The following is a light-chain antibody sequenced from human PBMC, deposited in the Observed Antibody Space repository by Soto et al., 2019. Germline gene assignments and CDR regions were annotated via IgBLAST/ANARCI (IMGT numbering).Light chain of an antibody. J-gene: IGLJ2*01. CDR1: SSDVGDYNY. CDR3: SSYTSTSTVI. Sequence: QSALTQPASVSGSPGQSINISCTGTSSDVGDYNYVSWYQQYPDKAPQLMIYEVINRPSGVSSRFSGSKSGNTASLTISGLQTEDEADYYCSSYTSTSTVIFGGGTKVTVL. V-gene: IGLV2-14*01. CDR2: EVI.